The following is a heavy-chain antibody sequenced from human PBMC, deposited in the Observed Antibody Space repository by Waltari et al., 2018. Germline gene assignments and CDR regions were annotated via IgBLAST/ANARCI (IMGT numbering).Heavy chain of an antibody. CDR2: IYYSGST. Sequence: QLQLQESGPGLVKPSETLSLTCTVSGGSISSSSYYWGWIRQPPGKGLEWIGSIYYSGSTYYNPSLKSRVTISVDTSKNQFSLKLSSVTAADTAVYYCARSQNLLQVLSYYYGMDVWGQGTTVTVSS. D-gene: IGHD2-15*01. CDR1: GGSISSSSYY. CDR3: ARSQNLLQVLSYYYGMDV. V-gene: IGHV4-39*01. J-gene: IGHJ6*02.